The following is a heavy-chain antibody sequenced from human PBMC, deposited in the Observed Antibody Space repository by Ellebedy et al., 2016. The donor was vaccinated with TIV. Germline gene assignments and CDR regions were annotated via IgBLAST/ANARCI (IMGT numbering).Heavy chain of an antibody. J-gene: IGHJ5*02. CDR2: TYYRSKWYN. Sequence: LRLSCAISGDSVSSNSAAWNWIRQSPSRGLEWLGRTYYRSKWYNDYAVSVKSRITINPDTSKNQFSLQLNSVTPEDTAVYYCARDPTAVAGLNWFDPWGQGTLVTVSS. CDR3: ARDPTAVAGLNWFDP. CDR1: GDSVSSNSAA. D-gene: IGHD6-19*01. V-gene: IGHV6-1*01.